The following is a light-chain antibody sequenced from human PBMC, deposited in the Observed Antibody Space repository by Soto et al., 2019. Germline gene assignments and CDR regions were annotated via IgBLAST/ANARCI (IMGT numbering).Light chain of an antibody. Sequence: EIVLTQSPGTLSLSPGERATLSCRASQSVSSVSLAWYQQKPGQAPRLLVYGACTRATGIPDRFSGSGSGTDFTLTISRLEPEDFAVYYCQQYGGSPLVTFGQGTKLEIK. CDR3: QQYGGSPLVT. CDR1: QSVSSVS. V-gene: IGKV3-20*01. CDR2: GAC. J-gene: IGKJ2*01.